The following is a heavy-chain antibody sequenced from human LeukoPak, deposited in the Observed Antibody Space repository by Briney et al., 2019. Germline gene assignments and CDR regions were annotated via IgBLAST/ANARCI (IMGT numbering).Heavy chain of an antibody. Sequence: SGPTLVNPTQTLTLTCTFSGFSLSTSGVGVGWIRQPPGKALEWLALIYWNDDKRYSPSLKSRLTITKDTSKNQVVLTMTNMDPVDTATYYCAHSRPSLAVAGTGDYFDYWGQGTLVTVSS. CDR2: IYWNDDK. D-gene: IGHD6-19*01. CDR3: AHSRPSLAVAGTGDYFDY. V-gene: IGHV2-5*01. J-gene: IGHJ4*02. CDR1: GFSLSTSGVG.